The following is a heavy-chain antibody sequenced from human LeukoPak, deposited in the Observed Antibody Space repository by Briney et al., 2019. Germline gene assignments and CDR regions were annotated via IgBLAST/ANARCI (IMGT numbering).Heavy chain of an antibody. J-gene: IGHJ6*02. V-gene: IGHV3-30*02. CDR3: AKDNLGSYGMDV. CDR2: IRYDGSNK. Sequence: GGSLRLSCAASGFTFSSYGMHWVRQAPGKGLEWVAFIRYDGSNKYYADSVKGRFTISRDNAKNSLYLQMNSLRAEDTALYYCAKDNLGSYGMDVWGQGTTVTVSS. D-gene: IGHD3-10*01. CDR1: GFTFSSYG.